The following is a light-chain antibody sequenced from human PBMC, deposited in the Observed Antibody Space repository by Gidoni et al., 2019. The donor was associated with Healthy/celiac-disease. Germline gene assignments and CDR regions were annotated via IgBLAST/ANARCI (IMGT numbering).Light chain of an antibody. V-gene: IGKV1-33*01. CDR3: QQYDNLLCS. CDR1: QDISNY. Sequence: DIQMTQSPSSLSASVGDRVTITCQASQDISNYLNWYQQKPGKAPKLLIYGASNLETGVPSRFSGSGSGTDFTFTISSLQPEDIATYYCQQYDNLLCSFGQGTKLEIK. CDR2: GAS. J-gene: IGKJ2*04.